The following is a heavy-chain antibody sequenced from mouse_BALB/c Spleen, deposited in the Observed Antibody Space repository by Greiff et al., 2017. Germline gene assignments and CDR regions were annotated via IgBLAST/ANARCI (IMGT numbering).Heavy chain of an antibody. CDR1: GYAFSSSW. V-gene: IGHV1-82*01. CDR2: IYPGDGDT. CDR3: ATYDYDGFDY. Sequence: QVQLQQSGPELVKPGASVKISCKASGYAFSSSWMNWVKQRPGQGLEWIGRIYPGDGDTNYNGKFKGKATLTADKSSSTAYMQLSSLTSVDSAVYFCATYDYDGFDYWGQGTTLTVSS. J-gene: IGHJ2*01. D-gene: IGHD2-4*01.